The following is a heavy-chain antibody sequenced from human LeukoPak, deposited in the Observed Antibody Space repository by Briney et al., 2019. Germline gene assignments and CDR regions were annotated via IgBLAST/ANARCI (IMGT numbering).Heavy chain of an antibody. V-gene: IGHV3-30*04. D-gene: IGHD3-9*01. Sequence: GGSLRLSCAASGFTFSSYAMHWVRQAPGKGLEWVAVISYDGSNKYYADSVKGRFTISRDNSKNTLYLQMDSLRAEDTAVYYCARGGYDILTGYYPFDYWGQGTLVTVSS. J-gene: IGHJ4*02. CDR1: GFTFSSYA. CDR3: ARGGYDILTGYYPFDY. CDR2: ISYDGSNK.